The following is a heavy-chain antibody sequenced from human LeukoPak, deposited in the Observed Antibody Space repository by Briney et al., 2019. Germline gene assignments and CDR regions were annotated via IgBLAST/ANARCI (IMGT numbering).Heavy chain of an antibody. J-gene: IGHJ5*02. CDR2: INHSGST. D-gene: IGHD3-9*01. V-gene: IGHV4-34*01. Sequence: SETLSLTCAVYGGSFSGYYWSWIRQPPGKGLEWIGEINHSGSTNYNPSLKSRVTISVDTSKNQFSPKLSSVTAADTAVYYCARAPVLRYFDWLRLNWFDPWGQGTLVTVSS. CDR1: GGSFSGYY. CDR3: ARAPVLRYFDWLRLNWFDP.